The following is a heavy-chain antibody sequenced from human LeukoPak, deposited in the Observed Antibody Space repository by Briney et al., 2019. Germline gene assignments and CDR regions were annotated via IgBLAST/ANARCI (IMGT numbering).Heavy chain of an antibody. D-gene: IGHD3-3*01. J-gene: IGHJ4*02. CDR2: IYTSGST. CDR1: GGSISSSY. V-gene: IGHV4-4*07. CDR3: ARAHGGRWHLFDY. Sequence: PSETLSLTCTVSGGSISSSYWSWIRQPAGKGLEWIGRIYTSGSTNYNPSLKSRVTISVDKSKNQFSLRLTSVTAADTAVYYCARAHGGRWHLFDYWGQGTLVTVSS.